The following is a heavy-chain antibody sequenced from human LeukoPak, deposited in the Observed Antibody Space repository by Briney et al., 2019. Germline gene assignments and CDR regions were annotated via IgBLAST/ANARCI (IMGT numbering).Heavy chain of an antibody. CDR3: AKSAGMATIGDWYLDL. Sequence: GGSPRLSCAASGFTFSSYAMSWVRQAPGKGLEWVSAISGSGGSTYYADSVKGRFTISRDNSKNTLYLQMNSLRAEDTAVYYCAKSAGMATIGDWYLDLWGRGTLVTVSS. CDR2: ISGSGGST. V-gene: IGHV3-23*01. CDR1: GFTFSSYA. D-gene: IGHD5-24*01. J-gene: IGHJ2*01.